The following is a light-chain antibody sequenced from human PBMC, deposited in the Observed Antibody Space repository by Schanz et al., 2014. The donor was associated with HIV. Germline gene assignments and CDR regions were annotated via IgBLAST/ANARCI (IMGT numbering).Light chain of an antibody. CDR1: RSNIGAGYD. J-gene: IGLJ3*02. CDR3: QSYDSSLRASV. CDR2: RNS. V-gene: IGLV1-40*01. Sequence: QSVLTQPPSVSGAPGQRVTISCTGSRSNIGAGYDVHWYQQLPGTAPKLLIYRNSKRPSGVPDRFSASKSGTSASLAITGLQAEDEADYYCQSYDSSLRASVFGGGTKLTVL.